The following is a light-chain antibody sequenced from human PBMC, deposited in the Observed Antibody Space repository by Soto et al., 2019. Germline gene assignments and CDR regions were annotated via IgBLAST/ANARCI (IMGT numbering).Light chain of an antibody. CDR2: QAS. CDR1: QTINTW. J-gene: IGKJ4*01. CDR3: QQYDNYPLT. Sequence: DIQIAQSPSTLPANIGDRVSITCRASQTINTWLAWYQQKPGKAPNLLIYQASTLETGVPSRFSGSGSGTEFTLTISGLQPDDFASYYCQQYDNYPLTFGGGTKV. V-gene: IGKV1-5*03.